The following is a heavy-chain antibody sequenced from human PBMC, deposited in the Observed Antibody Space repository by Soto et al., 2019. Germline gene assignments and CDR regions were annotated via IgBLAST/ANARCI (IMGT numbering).Heavy chain of an antibody. CDR3: ARRLFHYGSGSYSLY. Sequence: APVKVTCKASGYTFTSYDINWARQATGQGLEWMGWMNPNSGNTGYAQKFQGRVTMTRNTSISTAYMELSSLRSEDTAVYYCARRLFHYGSGSYSLYWGQGTLVTVSS. CDR1: GYTFTSYD. D-gene: IGHD3-10*01. CDR2: MNPNSGNT. J-gene: IGHJ4*02. V-gene: IGHV1-8*01.